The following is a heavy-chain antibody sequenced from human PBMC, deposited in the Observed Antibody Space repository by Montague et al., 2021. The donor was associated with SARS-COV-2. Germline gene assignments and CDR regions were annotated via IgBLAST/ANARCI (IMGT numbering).Heavy chain of an antibody. CDR1: GGSISSYY. V-gene: IGHV4-59*01. J-gene: IGHJ6*02. Sequence: SETLSLTCAVYGGSISSYYWSWIRQPPGRGLQWIGYITHSGSTNYNPSLKSRVTISVDTSKNHFTLRLRSVTAADTAVYYCARFQRTQLLFGTLYYGMDVWGQGTTVTVSS. D-gene: IGHD2-2*01. CDR2: ITHSGST. CDR3: ARFQRTQLLFGTLYYGMDV.